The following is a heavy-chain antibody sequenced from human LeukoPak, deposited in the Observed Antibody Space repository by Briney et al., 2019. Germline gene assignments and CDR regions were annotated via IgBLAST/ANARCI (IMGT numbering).Heavy chain of an antibody. D-gene: IGHD6-13*01. CDR2: TYYRSKWYN. CDR3: ARSIAAAGTYYYYGMDV. CDR1: GDIVSSNSAA. Sequence: SQTFSLTCAISGDIVSSNSAAWNWIRQSPSRGLEWLGRTYYRSKWYNDYAVSVKSRITINPDTSKNQFSLQLNSVTPEDTAVYYCARSIAAAGTYYYYGMDVWGQGTTVTVSS. J-gene: IGHJ6*02. V-gene: IGHV6-1*01.